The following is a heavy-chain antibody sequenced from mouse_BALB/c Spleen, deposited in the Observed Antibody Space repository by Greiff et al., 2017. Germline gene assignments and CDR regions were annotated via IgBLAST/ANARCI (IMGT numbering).Heavy chain of an antibody. CDR1: GFNIKDTY. J-gene: IGHJ4*01. V-gene: IGHV14-3*02. D-gene: IGHD1-1*01. Sequence: VQLQQSGAELVKPGASVKLSCTASGFNIKDTYMHWVKQRPEQGLEWIGRIDPANGNTKYDPKFQGKATITADTSSNTAYLQLSSLTSEDTAVYYCADYYPYYAMDYWGQGTSVTVSS. CDR2: IDPANGNT. CDR3: ADYYPYYAMDY.